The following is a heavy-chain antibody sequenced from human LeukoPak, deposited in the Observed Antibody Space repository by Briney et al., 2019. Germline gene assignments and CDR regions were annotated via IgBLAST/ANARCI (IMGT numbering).Heavy chain of an antibody. D-gene: IGHD3-10*01. CDR1: GFTFSSYA. CDR2: ISYDGSNK. CDR3: ARDVLWLGELFYFDY. Sequence: GGSLRLSCAASGFTFSSYAMHWVRQAPGKGLEGVAVISYDGSNKYYADSVKGRFTISRDNSKNTLYLQMNSLRAEDTAVYYCARDVLWLGELFYFDYWGQGTLVTVSS. V-gene: IGHV3-30-3*01. J-gene: IGHJ4*02.